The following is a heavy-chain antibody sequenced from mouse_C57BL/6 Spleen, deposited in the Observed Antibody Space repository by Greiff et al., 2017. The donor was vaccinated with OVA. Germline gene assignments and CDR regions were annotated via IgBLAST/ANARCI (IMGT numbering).Heavy chain of an antibody. Sequence: VQLQQSGAELVRPGASVTLSCKASGYTFTDYEMHWVKQTPVHGLEWIGALDPETGGTAYNQKFKGKAILTADKSSSTAYMELRSLTSEDSAVDYCTRPPRLLRYFDYWGQGTTLTVSS. CDR2: LDPETGGT. CDR1: GYTFTDYE. V-gene: IGHV1-15*01. J-gene: IGHJ2*01. D-gene: IGHD1-1*01. CDR3: TRPPRLLRYFDY.